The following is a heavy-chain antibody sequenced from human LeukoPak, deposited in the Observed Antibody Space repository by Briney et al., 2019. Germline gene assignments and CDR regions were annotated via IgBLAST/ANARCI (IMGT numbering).Heavy chain of an antibody. V-gene: IGHV4-39*01. J-gene: IGHJ4*02. D-gene: IGHD1-14*01. CDR3: ARYNKDGTNMYYFDY. CDR2: IYYSGRT. Sequence: SETLSLTCTVSGDSISTSRYFWGWIRQPPGKGLEWIASIYYSGRTYYNPSLKSRVTISVDTSKNQFSLKLTSVAAADMAVYYCARYNKDGTNMYYFDYWGQGTLVTVSS. CDR1: GDSISTSRYF.